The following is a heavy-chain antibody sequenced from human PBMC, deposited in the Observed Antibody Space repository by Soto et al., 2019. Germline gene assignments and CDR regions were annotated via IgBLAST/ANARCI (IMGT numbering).Heavy chain of an antibody. Sequence: SVKVSFKASGGTFSSYAINWVRQAPGQLLEWMGGIIPIFGTANYAQKFQGRVTITADESTSTAYMELSSLRSEDTAVYYCATTPSIAARPYYYYYGMDVWGQGTTVTVSS. J-gene: IGHJ6*02. CDR1: GGTFSSYA. CDR3: ATTPSIAARPYYYYYGMDV. V-gene: IGHV1-69*01. D-gene: IGHD6-6*01. CDR2: IIPIFGTA.